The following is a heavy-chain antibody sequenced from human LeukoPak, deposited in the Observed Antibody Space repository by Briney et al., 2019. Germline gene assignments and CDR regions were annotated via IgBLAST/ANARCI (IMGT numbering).Heavy chain of an antibody. V-gene: IGHV3-74*01. CDR3: AKDGSRIAAAGGFDY. CDR2: INGDGRNI. D-gene: IGHD6-13*01. Sequence: GGSLRLSCVASGFTFSSYWMHWVRQDPRKGLVWVSRINGDGRNINYADSVRGRFTISRDNSKNTLYLQMNSLRAEDTAVYYCAKDGSRIAAAGGFDYWGQGTLVTVSS. J-gene: IGHJ4*02. CDR1: GFTFSSYW.